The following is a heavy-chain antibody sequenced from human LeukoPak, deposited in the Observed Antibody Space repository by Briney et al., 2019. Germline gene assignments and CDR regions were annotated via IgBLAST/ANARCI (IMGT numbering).Heavy chain of an antibody. CDR3: ARRSLWPPGFDY. J-gene: IGHJ4*02. D-gene: IGHD2/OR15-2a*01. Sequence: PSETLSLTCTVSGGSITTYYWNWIRQPPGKGLEWIGYIYYSGSTNYNPSLKSRVTISVDTSKNQFSLKLSSVTAADTAVYYCARRSLWPPGFDYWGQGTLVTVSS. V-gene: IGHV4-59*01. CDR2: IYYSGST. CDR1: GGSITTYY.